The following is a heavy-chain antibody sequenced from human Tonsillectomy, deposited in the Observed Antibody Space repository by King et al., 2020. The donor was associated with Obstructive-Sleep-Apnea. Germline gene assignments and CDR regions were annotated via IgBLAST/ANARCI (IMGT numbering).Heavy chain of an antibody. CDR2: IHWDEDK. J-gene: IGHJ4*02. D-gene: IGHD3-10*01. CDR1: GFSLTSNGVG. V-gene: IGHV2-5*02. CDR3: AHRRPLLVRGITITLFDS. Sequence: TLKESGPTLVKPTQTLTLTCTFSGFSLTSNGVGVGWIRQSPGKALEWLALIHWDEDKRYSPSLKSRLTVTKDTSKNQVGLTMTNMDPVDTATYYCAHRRPLLVRGITITLFDSWGQGILVTVSS.